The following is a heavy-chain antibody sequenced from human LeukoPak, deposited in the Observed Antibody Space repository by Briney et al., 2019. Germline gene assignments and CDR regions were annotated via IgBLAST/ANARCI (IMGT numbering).Heavy chain of an antibody. Sequence: SETLSLTCSVSGVSISSYYWSWIRQPPGRGLEWVGYIYFSGSINYNPSLKSRVTISADMSKNQLSLKLSSVTAADTAVYYCARSSGYTYGSDYWGQGTLVTVSS. CDR1: GVSISSYY. D-gene: IGHD5-18*01. V-gene: IGHV4-59*08. CDR2: IYFSGSI. J-gene: IGHJ4*02. CDR3: ARSSGYTYGSDY.